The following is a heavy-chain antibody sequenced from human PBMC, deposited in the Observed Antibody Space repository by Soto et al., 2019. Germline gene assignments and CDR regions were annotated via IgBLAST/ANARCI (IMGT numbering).Heavy chain of an antibody. V-gene: IGHV4-30-4*01. J-gene: IGHJ3*02. Sequence: QVQLQESGPGLVKPSQTLSLTCTVSGGSISSGDYYWSWIRQPPGKGLEWIGYIYYSGSTYYNPSLKSRVTISVDTSKNQFSLKLSSVTAADTAVYYCARVGQTYYYSIDAFDIWGQGTMVTVSS. CDR2: IYYSGST. CDR3: ARVGQTYYYSIDAFDI. D-gene: IGHD3-10*01. CDR1: GGSISSGDYY.